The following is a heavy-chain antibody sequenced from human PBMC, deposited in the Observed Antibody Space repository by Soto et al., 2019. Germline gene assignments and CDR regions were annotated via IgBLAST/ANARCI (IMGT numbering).Heavy chain of an antibody. D-gene: IGHD6-13*01. CDR3: AREMGIAAAGRGKYYFDY. CDR1: GFTFSSYG. J-gene: IGHJ4*02. Sequence: QVQLVESGGGVVQPGRSLRLSCAASGFTFSSYGMHWVRQAPGKGLEWVAVIWYDGSNKYYADSVKGRFTISRDNSKNTLYLQMNSLRAEDTAVYYCAREMGIAAAGRGKYYFDYWGQGTLVTVSS. V-gene: IGHV3-33*01. CDR2: IWYDGSNK.